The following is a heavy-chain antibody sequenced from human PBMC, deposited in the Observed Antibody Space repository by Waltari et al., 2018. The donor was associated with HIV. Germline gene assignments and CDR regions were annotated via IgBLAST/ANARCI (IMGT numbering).Heavy chain of an antibody. CDR2: IKTKGDGGAT. CDR1: GSTLTSVS. CDR3: TSEEDYGSGSHFDY. D-gene: IGHD3-10*01. J-gene: IGHJ4*02. Sequence: EVQLVESGGDLLKPGGCLRLSCAASGSTLTSVSLSWVRQAPGKGLEWVGRIKTKGDGGATDYAAAVKGRFTISRDDSKNTVYLQMNSLKIEDTAVYYCTSEEDYGSGSHFDYWGQGTLVTVSS. V-gene: IGHV3-15*01.